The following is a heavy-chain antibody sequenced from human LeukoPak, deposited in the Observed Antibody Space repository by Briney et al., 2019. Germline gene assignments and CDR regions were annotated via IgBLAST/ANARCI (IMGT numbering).Heavy chain of an antibody. J-gene: IGHJ4*02. Sequence: SETLSLTCTVSGGSISSGGYYWSWIRQPAGKGLEWIGRIYTSGSTNYNPSLKSRVTMSVDTSKNQFSLKLSSVTAADTAVYYCARGFGSGWYAGYFDYWGQGTLVTVSS. D-gene: IGHD6-19*01. V-gene: IGHV4-61*02. CDR2: IYTSGST. CDR3: ARGFGSGWYAGYFDY. CDR1: GGSISSGGYY.